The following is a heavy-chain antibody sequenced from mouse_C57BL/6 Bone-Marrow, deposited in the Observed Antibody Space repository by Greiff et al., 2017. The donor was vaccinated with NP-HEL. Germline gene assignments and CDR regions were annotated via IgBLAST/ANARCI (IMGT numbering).Heavy chain of an antibody. Sequence: EVKLMESGPGLVKPSQSLSLTCSVTGYSITSGYYWNWIRQFPGNKLEWMGSISYDGSNNYNPSLKNRISITRDTSKNQFFLKLNSVTTEDTATYYCARDLARSTVVGAMDYWGQGTSVTVSS. CDR1: GYSITSGYY. CDR3: ARDLARSTVVGAMDY. J-gene: IGHJ4*01. D-gene: IGHD1-1*01. CDR2: ISYDGSN. V-gene: IGHV3-6*01.